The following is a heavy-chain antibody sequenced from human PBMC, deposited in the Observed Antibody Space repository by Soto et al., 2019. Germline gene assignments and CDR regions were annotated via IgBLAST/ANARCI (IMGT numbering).Heavy chain of an antibody. CDR2: ISGSVGST. CDR1: GFTFSSYA. J-gene: IGHJ3*02. CDR3: AKVTYYDILTGYKDAFDI. V-gene: IGHV3-23*01. D-gene: IGHD3-9*01. Sequence: GGSLSLSCAASGFTFSSYAMSWVRQAPGKGLEWVSAISGSVGSTYYADSVKGRFTISRDNSKNTLYLQMNSLRAEDTAVYYCAKVTYYDILTGYKDAFDIWGQGTRVTVSS.